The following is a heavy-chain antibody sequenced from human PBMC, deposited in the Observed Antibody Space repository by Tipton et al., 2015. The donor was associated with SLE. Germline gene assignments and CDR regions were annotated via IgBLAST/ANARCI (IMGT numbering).Heavy chain of an antibody. D-gene: IGHD6-13*01. Sequence: GSLRLSCAASGFTFSSYEMNWVRQAPGKGLEWVSYISSSGSTIYYADSVKGRFTISRDNAKNSLYLQMNSLRAEDTAVYYCARDGSWYYFDYWGQGTLVTVSS. CDR3: ARDGSWYYFDY. V-gene: IGHV3-48*03. J-gene: IGHJ4*02. CDR1: GFTFSSYE. CDR2: ISSSGSTI.